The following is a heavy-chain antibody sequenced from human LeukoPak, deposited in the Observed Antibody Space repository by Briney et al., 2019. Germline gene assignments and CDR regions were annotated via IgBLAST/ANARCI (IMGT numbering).Heavy chain of an antibody. CDR3: ARGGYYYDSSGYNDAFDI. CDR1: GYTLTELS. CDR2: IIPIFGTA. Sequence: ASVKVSCKVSGYTLTELSMHWVRQAPGQGLEWMGGIIPIFGTANYAQKFQGRVTITADESTSTAYMELSSLRSEDTAVYYCARGGYYYDSSGYNDAFDIWGQGTMVTVSS. J-gene: IGHJ3*02. V-gene: IGHV1-69*13. D-gene: IGHD3-22*01.